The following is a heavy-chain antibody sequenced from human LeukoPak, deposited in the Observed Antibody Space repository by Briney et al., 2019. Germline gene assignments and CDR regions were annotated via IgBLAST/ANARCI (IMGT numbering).Heavy chain of an antibody. Sequence: GGSLRLSCAASGFTVSKNYYMNWVRQAPGKGLEWVSSISGNSGRTYYADSVKGRFSISRDNSNNTLYLQMNSLRAEDAAVYYCAKSTSSWERVDYWGQGTLVTVSS. CDR2: ISGNSGRT. J-gene: IGHJ4*02. D-gene: IGHD6-13*01. CDR3: AKSTSSWERVDY. CDR1: GFTVSKNYY. V-gene: IGHV3-23*01.